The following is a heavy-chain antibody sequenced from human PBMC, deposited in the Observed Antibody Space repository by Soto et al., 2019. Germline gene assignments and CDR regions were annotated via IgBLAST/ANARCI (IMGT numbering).Heavy chain of an antibody. CDR3: ARDFNALPYAFDI. CDR1: GFTFSSYL. CDR2: INSDGIST. J-gene: IGHJ3*02. V-gene: IGHV3-74*01. Sequence: GGSLRLSCAASGFTFSSYLMHWVRQAPGKGLVWVSRINSDGISTSYADSVKGRFTISRDNAKNTLYLQMNSLRAEDTAVYYCARDFNALPYAFDIWGQGPMITV. D-gene: IGHD2-2*01.